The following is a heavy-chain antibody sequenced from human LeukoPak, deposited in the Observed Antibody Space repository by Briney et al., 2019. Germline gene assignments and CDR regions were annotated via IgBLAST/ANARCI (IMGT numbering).Heavy chain of an antibody. CDR1: GLTFSSSS. CDR2: ISSSSSTI. CDR3: AREMAHYFDSSGYSF. Sequence: GGSLRLSCAASGLTFSSSSMNWDRQAPGKGLEWVSYISSSSSTIHYAESVKGRFTISRDNAKNSLYLQMNSLRDEDTAVYYCAREMAHYFDSSGYSFWGQRTLVTVSS. V-gene: IGHV3-48*02. D-gene: IGHD3-22*01. J-gene: IGHJ4*02.